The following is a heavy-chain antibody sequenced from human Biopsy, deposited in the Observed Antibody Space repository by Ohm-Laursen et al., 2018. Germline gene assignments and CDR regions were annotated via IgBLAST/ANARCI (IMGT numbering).Heavy chain of an antibody. J-gene: IGHJ5*02. D-gene: IGHD3-22*01. Sequence: GTLSLTCTVSGGSVSDSFHFWSWIRQPPGKGLEWIGSIFYRGSTHYKPSLKSRVNISVDTSKNQFSLKLNSVTAADTAVYYCARDYDTSGYYYVSWGQGTLVTVSS. CDR3: ARDYDTSGYYYVS. CDR1: GGSVSDSFHF. V-gene: IGHV4-39*01. CDR2: IFYRGST.